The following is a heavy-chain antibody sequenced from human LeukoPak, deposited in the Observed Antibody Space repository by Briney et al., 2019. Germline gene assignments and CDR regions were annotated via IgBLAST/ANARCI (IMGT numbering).Heavy chain of an antibody. CDR3: ARFGGGHYFDY. CDR1: GFTFNTFS. CDR2: ISSGSTI. D-gene: IGHD2-15*01. J-gene: IGHJ4*02. Sequence: PGGSLRLSCVASGFTFNTFSMNWVRQTPGKGLEWISYISSGSTIYYAGSVKGRFTISRDNAKNSLYLQMHSLRAEDTAVYYCARFGGGHYFDYWGQGTLVTVSS. V-gene: IGHV3-48*01.